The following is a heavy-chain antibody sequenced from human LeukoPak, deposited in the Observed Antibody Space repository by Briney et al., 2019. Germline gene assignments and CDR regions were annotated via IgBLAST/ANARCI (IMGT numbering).Heavy chain of an antibody. Sequence: PGGSLRLSCAASGFTVSTNYMSWVRQAPGKGRECFSVIYSGDTTFYADSVRGKFTISRDNSKNTLYLQMNSQRAEDTAVYYCASILRSSSGYYFDYWGQGTLVTVSS. CDR3: ASILRSSSGYYFDY. V-gene: IGHV3-66*01. CDR2: IYSGDTT. CDR1: GFTVSTNY. J-gene: IGHJ4*02. D-gene: IGHD3-10*01.